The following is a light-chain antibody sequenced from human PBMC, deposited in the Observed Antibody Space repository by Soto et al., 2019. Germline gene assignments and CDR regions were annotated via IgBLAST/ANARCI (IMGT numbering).Light chain of an antibody. CDR2: GAF. Sequence: EIVLTQSPGTLSVSPGERVTLSCRASESAGRGSLAWYQHKPGQAPRLLIYGAFNRATGIPDRFSGSGSGTDFPLTINGKQPEDSAVYYCQQYASSRTLTFGGGTKVEIK. V-gene: IGKV3-20*01. J-gene: IGKJ4*01. CDR1: ESAGRGS. CDR3: QQYASSRTLT.